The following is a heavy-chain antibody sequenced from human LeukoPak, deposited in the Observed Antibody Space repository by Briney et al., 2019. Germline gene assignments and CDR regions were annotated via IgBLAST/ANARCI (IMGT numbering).Heavy chain of an antibody. Sequence: ASVKVSCKASGFTFTSSAMQWVRQARGQRLEWIGWIVVGSGNTNYAQKFQERVTITRDMSTSTAYMELSSLRSEDTAVYYCAAVEIDVVAGTGSPSSSPLYGMDVWGQGTTVTVPS. D-gene: IGHD6-19*01. CDR2: IVVGSGNT. CDR3: AAVEIDVVAGTGSPSSSPLYGMDV. J-gene: IGHJ6*02. V-gene: IGHV1-58*02. CDR1: GFTFTSSA.